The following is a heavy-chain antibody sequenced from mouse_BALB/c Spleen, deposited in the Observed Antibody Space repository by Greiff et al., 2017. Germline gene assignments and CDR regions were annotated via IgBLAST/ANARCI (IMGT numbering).Heavy chain of an antibody. CDR3: AMSLITTVVGWYFDG. CDR2: ISSGGST. V-gene: IGHV5-6-5*01. J-gene: IGHJ1*01. D-gene: IGHD1-1*01. Sequence: EVQGVESGGGLVKPGGSLKLSCAASGFTFSSYAMSWVRQTPEKRLEWVASISSGGSTYYPDSVKGRFTISRDNARNILYLQMSSLRSEDTAMDYWAMSLITTVVGWYFDGWGGGTTVTGSS. CDR1: GFTFSSYA.